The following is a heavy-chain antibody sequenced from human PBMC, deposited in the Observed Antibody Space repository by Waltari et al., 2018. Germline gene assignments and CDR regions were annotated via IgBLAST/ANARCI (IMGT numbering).Heavy chain of an antibody. Sequence: QVQLVESGGGLVKPGGYLRLSCVPSGFPFSDYYMSWMRHAPGKGLEWVSYISKNGDTKYYADFVKGRFTISRDNARNSMYLQMNSLRDEDTAVYYCARVRGSYSIDYWGQGTLVTVSS. CDR3: ARVRGSYSIDY. CDR2: ISKNGDTK. J-gene: IGHJ4*02. CDR1: GFPFSDYY. V-gene: IGHV3-11*04. D-gene: IGHD1-26*01.